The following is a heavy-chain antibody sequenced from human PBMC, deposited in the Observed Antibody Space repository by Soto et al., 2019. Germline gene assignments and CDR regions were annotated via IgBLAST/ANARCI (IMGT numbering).Heavy chain of an antibody. CDR1: GFTFSSYG. CDR2: IWYDGSNK. CDR3: AREIFNFNSGSYYFDY. J-gene: IGHJ4*02. V-gene: IGHV3-33*01. D-gene: IGHD1-26*01. Sequence: GGSLRLSCAASGFTFSSYGMHWVRQAPGKGLEWVAVIWYDGSNKYYADSVKGRFTISRDNSKNTLYLQMNSLRAEDTAVYYCAREIFNFNSGSYYFDYWGQGTLVTVSS.